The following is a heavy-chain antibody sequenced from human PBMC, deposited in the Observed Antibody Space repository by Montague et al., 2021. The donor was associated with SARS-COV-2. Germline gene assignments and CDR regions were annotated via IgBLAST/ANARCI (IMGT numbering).Heavy chain of an antibody. Sequence: SETLSLTCTVSGYSINSNYYWGWTRQPPGKGLEWIGCSYHSGTTHYHPSLKSRVTISLDTSNNHFSLKVTSVTAADTAVYYCARAPYYGPGKPYQFDYWGRETLVTVSS. CDR1: GYSINSNYY. D-gene: IGHD3-10*01. V-gene: IGHV4-38-2*02. CDR3: ARAPYYGPGKPYQFDY. J-gene: IGHJ4*02. CDR2: SYHSGTT.